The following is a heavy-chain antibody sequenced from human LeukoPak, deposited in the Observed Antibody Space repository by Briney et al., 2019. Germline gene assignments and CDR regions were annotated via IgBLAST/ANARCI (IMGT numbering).Heavy chain of an antibody. D-gene: IGHD3-3*01. J-gene: IGHJ4*02. Sequence: ETLSLTCTVSGGSISSGGYYWSWVRQAPGKGLEWVSAISGSGGSTYYADSVKGRFTFSRDNSKNTLYLQMNSLRAEDTAVYYCAKDPGVTIFGVVTNYFDYWGQGTLVTVSS. V-gene: IGHV3-23*01. CDR3: AKDPGVTIFGVVTNYFDY. CDR2: ISGSGGST. CDR1: GGSISSGGYY.